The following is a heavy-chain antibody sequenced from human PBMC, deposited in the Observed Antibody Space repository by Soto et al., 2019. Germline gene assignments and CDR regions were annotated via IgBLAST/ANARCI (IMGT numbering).Heavy chain of an antibody. CDR1: GYSMGSSNW. Sequence: PSETLSLTCAVSGYSMGSSNWWSWVRQAPGKGLEWIGYIYYSGSSNYNPSLKSRVTISIDTSKNQFSLKLSSVTAADTAVYYCARDVDFGEEDVWGQGTTVTVSS. CDR2: IYYSGSS. V-gene: IGHV4-4*02. D-gene: IGHD4-17*01. CDR3: ARDVDFGEEDV. J-gene: IGHJ6*02.